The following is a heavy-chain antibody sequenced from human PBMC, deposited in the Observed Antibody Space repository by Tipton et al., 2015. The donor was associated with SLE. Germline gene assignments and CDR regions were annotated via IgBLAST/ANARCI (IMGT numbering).Heavy chain of an antibody. D-gene: IGHD1-26*01. CDR3: ATLGSGSYEYDY. CDR2: INHSGST. V-gene: IGHV4-34*01. J-gene: IGHJ4*02. Sequence: LRLSCAVYGGSFSGYYWSWIRQPPGKGLEWIGEINHSGSTNYNPSLKSRVTISVDTSKNQFSLKLSSVTAADTAVYYCATLGSGSYEYDYWGQGTLVTVSS. CDR1: GGSFSGYY.